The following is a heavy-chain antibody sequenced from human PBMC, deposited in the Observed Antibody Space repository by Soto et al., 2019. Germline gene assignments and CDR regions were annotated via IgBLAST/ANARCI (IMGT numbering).Heavy chain of an antibody. Sequence: GESLKISCKGSGYSFTSYWIGWVRQMPGKGLEWKGIIYPGDSDTRYSPSFQGQVTISADKSFSTAYLQWSSLKASDTAMYYCASFCSGGSCYQDAFDIWGQGTMVTVSS. CDR2: IYPGDSDT. CDR1: GYSFTSYW. CDR3: ASFCSGGSCYQDAFDI. V-gene: IGHV5-51*01. D-gene: IGHD2-15*01. J-gene: IGHJ3*02.